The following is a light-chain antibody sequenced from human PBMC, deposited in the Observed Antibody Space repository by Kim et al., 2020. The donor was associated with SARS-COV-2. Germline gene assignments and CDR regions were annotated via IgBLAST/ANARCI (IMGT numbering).Light chain of an antibody. CDR2: TAS. J-gene: IGKJ1*01. V-gene: IGKV1-5*03. CDR3: QQYNSHCT. CDR1: QSISSW. Sequence: GDRVTITCRASQSISSWLAWYQQKPGKAPKLLIYTASTLESGVPSRFSGSGSGTEFTLTISSLQPDDFATYYCQQYNSHCTFGQGTKVDIK.